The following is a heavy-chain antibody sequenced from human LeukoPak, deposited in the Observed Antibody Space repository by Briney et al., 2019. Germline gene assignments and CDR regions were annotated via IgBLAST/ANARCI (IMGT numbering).Heavy chain of an antibody. CDR2: ISSSSSTI. J-gene: IGHJ4*02. CDR1: GFTFSSYS. D-gene: IGHD3-22*01. CDR3: ARGSTYYDSSGQVPFDY. Sequence: GGSLRLSCAASGFTFSSYSMNWVRQAPGKGLEWVSSISSSSSTIYYADSVKGRFTISRDNAKDSLYLQMNSLRAEDTAVYYCARGSTYYDSSGQVPFDYWGQGTLVTVSS. V-gene: IGHV3-48*01.